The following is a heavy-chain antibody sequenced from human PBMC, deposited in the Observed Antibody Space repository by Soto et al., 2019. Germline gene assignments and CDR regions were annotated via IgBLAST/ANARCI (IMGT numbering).Heavy chain of an antibody. V-gene: IGHV1-69*13. CDR3: AIAARYYYYYYGMDV. CDR2: IIPIFGTA. Sequence: SVKVSCKXSGGTFSSYAISWVRQAPGQGLEWMGGIIPIFGTANYAQKFQGRVTITADESTSTAYMELSSLRSEDTAVYYCAIAARYYYYYYGMDVWGQGTTVTVSS. D-gene: IGHD6-6*01. J-gene: IGHJ6*02. CDR1: GGTFSSYA.